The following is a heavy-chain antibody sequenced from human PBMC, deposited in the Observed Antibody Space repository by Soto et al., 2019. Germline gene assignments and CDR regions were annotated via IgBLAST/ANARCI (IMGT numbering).Heavy chain of an antibody. D-gene: IGHD3-10*01. CDR1: GDSISYYY. Sequence: QVQLQESGPGVVQRSETLSLTCTVSGDSISYYYWSWIRQPPGRGLEWIGYVHASDNGDDNPSLTGRHSMSMDTFKNQCSLNLRSVTAADTTVYFGARPKTYGAGFFGPYYFDPCGQGTLVPVSS. V-gene: IGHV4-4*08. CDR3: ARPKTYGAGFFGPYYFDP. J-gene: IGHJ4*02. CDR2: VHASDNG.